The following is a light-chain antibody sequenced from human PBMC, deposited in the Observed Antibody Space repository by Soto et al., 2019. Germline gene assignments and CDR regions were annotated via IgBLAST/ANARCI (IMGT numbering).Light chain of an antibody. CDR2: KAS. J-gene: IGKJ1*01. CDR1: QGIGSW. Sequence: DIQLTHSPSTLSASVVDSVTITFRASQGIGSWLARYRQKPGKAPKLLIEKASRLESWVPARFSVSGSGTEFTLSISSLQTDELATYYCQKYNSYWTFGQGTKVDIK. V-gene: IGKV1-5*03. CDR3: QKYNSYWT.